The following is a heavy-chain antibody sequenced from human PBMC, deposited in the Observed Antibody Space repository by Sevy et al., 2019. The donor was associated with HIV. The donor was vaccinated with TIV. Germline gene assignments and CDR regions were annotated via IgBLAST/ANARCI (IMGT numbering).Heavy chain of an antibody. J-gene: IGHJ4*02. D-gene: IGHD2-2*02. CDR3: AREGGVVVPAAINRDQYYFDY. CDR2: IYFSGYT. Sequence: SETLSLTCTVSGVSLISGEYFWTWIRQPPGKGLEWIGSIYFSGYTNYSPSLKSRVTVSIDTSKNQFFLRLSSVAAADTAVYYCAREGGVVVPAAINRDQYYFDYWGQGTLVTVSS. V-gene: IGHV4-61*08. CDR1: GVSLISGEYF.